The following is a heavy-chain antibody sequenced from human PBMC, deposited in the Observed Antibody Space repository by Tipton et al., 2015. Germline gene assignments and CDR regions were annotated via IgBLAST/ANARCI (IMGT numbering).Heavy chain of an antibody. D-gene: IGHD3-16*01. V-gene: IGHV5-51*01. Sequence: VQLVQSGAEVKKPGESLKISCKGSGYDFPHYWIAWVRQMPGKGLEWMGIIYPGDADARVSPSFQGQVTISADKSISTAYLQWSSLRASDTAMYYCARSPSFLGGPEYYFDYWGQGTPVTVSS. CDR3: ARSPSFLGGPEYYFDY. CDR2: IYPGDADA. CDR1: GYDFPHYW. J-gene: IGHJ4*02.